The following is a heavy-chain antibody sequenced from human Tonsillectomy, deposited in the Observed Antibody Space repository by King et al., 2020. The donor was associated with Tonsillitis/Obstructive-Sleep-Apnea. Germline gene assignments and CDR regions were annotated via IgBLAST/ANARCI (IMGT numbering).Heavy chain of an antibody. CDR1: GYSFTSYW. D-gene: IGHD3-16*02. V-gene: IGHV5-10-1*03. J-gene: IGHJ6*02. Sequence: QLVQSGAEVKKPGESLRISCTGSGYSFTSYWINWVRQMPGKGLEWMGRIDPSDSYTDYSPSFQGHVTISADKSISTAYLQWGTLKASDTAMYYCAKTGDYVWGSYRPTAYYGMDVWGQGTTVTVSS. CDR3: AKTGDYVWGSYRPTAYYGMDV. CDR2: IDPSDSYT.